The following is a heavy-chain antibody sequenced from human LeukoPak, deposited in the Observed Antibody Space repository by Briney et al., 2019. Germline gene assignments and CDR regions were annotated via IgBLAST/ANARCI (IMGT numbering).Heavy chain of an antibody. V-gene: IGHV3-7*01. CDR2: IKQDGSEK. CDR1: GFTFSSYW. D-gene: IGHD3-22*01. J-gene: IGHJ6*02. CDR3: ARDSGSRGDYYDSSGYAQTVYYYYGMDV. Sequence: GGSLRLSCAASGFTFSSYWMSWVRQAPGKGLEWVANIKQDGSEKYYVDSVKGRFTISRDNAKNSLYLQMNSLRAEDTAVYYCARDSGSRGDYYDSSGYAQTVYYYYGMDVWGQGTTVTVSS.